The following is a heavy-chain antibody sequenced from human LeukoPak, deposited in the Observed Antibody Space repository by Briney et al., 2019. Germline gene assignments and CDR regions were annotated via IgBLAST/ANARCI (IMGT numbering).Heavy chain of an antibody. Sequence: GGSLRLSCAASGFTFSSYSMNWVRQAPGKGLEWVSSISSSSSYIYYADSVKAKNSLYLQMNSLRAEDTAVYYCARDLVVAAAGTGGYWGQGTLVTVSS. CDR2: ISSSSSYI. V-gene: IGHV3-21*01. D-gene: IGHD6-13*01. CDR3: ARDLVVAAAGTGGY. CDR1: GFTFSSYS. J-gene: IGHJ4*02.